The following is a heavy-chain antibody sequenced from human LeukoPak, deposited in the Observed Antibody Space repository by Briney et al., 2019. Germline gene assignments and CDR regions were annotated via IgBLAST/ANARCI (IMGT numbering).Heavy chain of an antibody. CDR1: GGSISSYY. J-gene: IGHJ4*02. D-gene: IGHD2-15*01. V-gene: IGHV4-59*01. CDR2: IYYSGST. CDR3: ARAVCSGGSCYDDY. Sequence: SETLSLTCTVSGGSISSYYWSWIRQPPGKGLEWMAYIYYSGSTNYNPSLKSRVTISVDTSKNQFSLKLSSVTAADTAVYYCARAVCSGGSCYDDYWGQGTLVTVSS.